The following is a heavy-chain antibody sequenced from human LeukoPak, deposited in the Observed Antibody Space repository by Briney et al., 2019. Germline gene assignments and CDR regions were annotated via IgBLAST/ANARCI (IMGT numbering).Heavy chain of an antibody. D-gene: IGHD4-23*01. CDR1: GFTFSGYY. CDR3: ARGFYGGNPLDAFDI. J-gene: IGHJ3*02. Sequence: GGSLRLSCVASGFTFSGYYMGWIRQAPGKGLEWISYISSSGSDIYYTGSMKGRFTVSRDNAKNSLFLQMNSLRGDDTALYYCARGFYGGNPLDAFDIWGQGTMVTVSS. V-gene: IGHV3-11*01. CDR2: ISSSGSDI.